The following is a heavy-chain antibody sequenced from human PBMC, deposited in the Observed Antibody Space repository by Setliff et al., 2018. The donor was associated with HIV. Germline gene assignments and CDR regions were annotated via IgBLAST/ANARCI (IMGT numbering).Heavy chain of an antibody. Sequence: PSETLSLTCTVSGGSISSYYWSWIRQPAGKGLEWLGRIYTSGSTNYNPSLKSRVTISVDTSENQFSLKLSTVTAADTAVYYCARDGYSSSWYVISGSFDYWGQGILVTVSS. V-gene: IGHV4-4*07. CDR1: GGSISSYY. D-gene: IGHD6-13*01. CDR3: ARDGYSSSWYVISGSFDY. CDR2: IYTSGST. J-gene: IGHJ4*02.